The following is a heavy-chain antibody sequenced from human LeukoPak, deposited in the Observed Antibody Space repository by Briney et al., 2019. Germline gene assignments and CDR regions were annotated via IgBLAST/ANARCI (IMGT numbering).Heavy chain of an antibody. V-gene: IGHV4-38-2*01. CDR2: IYHSGST. J-gene: IGHJ4*02. Sequence: KPSETLSLTCAVSGYSISSGYYWGWIRQPPGKRLEWIGSIYHSGSTYYNPSLKSRVTISVDTSKNQFSLKLSSVTAADTAVYYCARHSKEQLGEIYFDYWGQGTLVTVSS. CDR3: ARHSKEQLGEIYFDY. CDR1: GYSISSGYY. D-gene: IGHD1-1*01.